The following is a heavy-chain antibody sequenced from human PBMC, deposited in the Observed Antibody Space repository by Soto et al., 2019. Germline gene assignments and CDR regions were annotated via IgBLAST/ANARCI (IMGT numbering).Heavy chain of an antibody. Sequence: GGSLRLSCAASGFTFSSYGMHWVRQAPGKGLEWVAVISYDGSNKYYADSVKGRFTISRDNSKNTLYLQMSSLRAEDTAVYYCAKFESESNDAFDIWGQGTMVTVSS. V-gene: IGHV3-30*18. CDR1: GFTFSSYG. CDR3: AKFESESNDAFDI. J-gene: IGHJ3*02. CDR2: ISYDGSNK.